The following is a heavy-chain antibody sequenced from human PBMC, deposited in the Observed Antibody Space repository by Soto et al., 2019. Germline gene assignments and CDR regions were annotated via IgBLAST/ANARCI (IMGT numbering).Heavy chain of an antibody. V-gene: IGHV3-21*01. CDR2: ISSSSSYI. J-gene: IGHJ6*04. D-gene: IGHD2-2*01. CDR1: GFTFSSYS. Sequence: GGSLRLSCAASGFTFSSYSMNWVRQAPGKGLEWVSSISSSSSYIYYADSVKGRFTISRDNAKNSLYLQMNSLRAEDTAVYYCAREPHRYCSSTSCSDVWGKGTTVTVSS. CDR3: AREPHRYCSSTSCSDV.